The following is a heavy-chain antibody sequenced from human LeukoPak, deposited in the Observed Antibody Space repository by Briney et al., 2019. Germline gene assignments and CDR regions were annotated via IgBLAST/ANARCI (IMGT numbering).Heavy chain of an antibody. V-gene: IGHV4-61*02. D-gene: IGHD3-10*01. CDR1: GGSIRGGSHY. J-gene: IGHJ4*02. Sequence: PSETLSLTCSVSGGSIRGGSHYWTWIRQPAGKGLEWIGRISNSGNSDYNPSLKSRVTISADTSKNQFSLRLSSVTAADTAIYYCARRSWFAELFFDSWGQGALVTVSS. CDR2: ISNSGNS. CDR3: ARRSWFAELFFDS.